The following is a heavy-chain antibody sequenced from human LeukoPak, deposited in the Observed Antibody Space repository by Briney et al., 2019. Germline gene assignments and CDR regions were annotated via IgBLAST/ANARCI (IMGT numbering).Heavy chain of an antibody. Sequence: ASVKVSCKASEYTFNIYDINWVRQATGQGLGWMGWMNPDSGNTGFAQKFHGRVTMTRNTSITTAYMELSSLRSEDTAVYYCAVHLPGDYLDRWGQGTLVTVSS. V-gene: IGHV1-8*01. CDR2: MNPDSGNT. CDR3: AVHLPGDYLDR. J-gene: IGHJ4*02. CDR1: EYTFNIYD.